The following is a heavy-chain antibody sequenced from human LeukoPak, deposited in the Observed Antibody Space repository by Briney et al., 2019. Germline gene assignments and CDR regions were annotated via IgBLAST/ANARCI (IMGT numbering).Heavy chain of an antibody. V-gene: IGHV3-21*01. CDR2: INSSSSYI. D-gene: IGHD6-6*01. CDR3: ASFSSSRVGG. Sequence: GGSLRLSCAASEFTFSSYSMNWVRQAPGKGLEWVSSINSSSSYIYYSHSVKDRFTISKDNAKNSLYLQRNILKAENTAVYYCASFSSSRVGGWGQGCLVSVSS. J-gene: IGHJ4*02. CDR1: EFTFSSYS.